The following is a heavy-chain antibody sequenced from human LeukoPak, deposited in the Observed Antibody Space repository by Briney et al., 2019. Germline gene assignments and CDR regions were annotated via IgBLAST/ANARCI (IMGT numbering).Heavy chain of an antibody. J-gene: IGHJ5*02. Sequence: SETLSLTCTVSGGSISSYYWSWIRQPPGKGLEWIGEINHSGSTNYNPSLKSRVTISVDTSKNQFSLKLSSVTAADTAVYYCAGSAAGTGWFDPWGQGTLVTVSS. CDR1: GGSISSYY. V-gene: IGHV4-34*01. CDR3: AGSAAGTGWFDP. D-gene: IGHD6-13*01. CDR2: INHSGST.